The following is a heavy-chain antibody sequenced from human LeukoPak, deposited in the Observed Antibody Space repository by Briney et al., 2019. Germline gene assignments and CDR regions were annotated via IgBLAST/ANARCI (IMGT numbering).Heavy chain of an antibody. V-gene: IGHV4-34*01. D-gene: IGHD3-10*01. CDR1: GGSFSGYY. Sequence: SETLSLTCAVYGGSFSGYYWSWIRQPPGKGLEWIGEINHSGSTNYNPSLKSRVTISVDTSKNQFSLKPSSVTAADTAVYYCARRARITMVRGVIIRPYYFDYWGQGTLVTVSS. J-gene: IGHJ4*02. CDR3: ARRARITMVRGVIIRPYYFDY. CDR2: INHSGST.